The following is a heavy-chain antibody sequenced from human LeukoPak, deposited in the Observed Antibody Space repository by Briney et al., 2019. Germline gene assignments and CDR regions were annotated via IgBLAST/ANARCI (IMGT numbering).Heavy chain of an antibody. CDR3: ATRTRSGSYRTDDY. Sequence: ASVKVSCKASGGTFSSYAISWVRQAPGQGLEWMGGIIPIFGTANYAQKFQGRVTITADESTSTAYMELSSLRSEDTAVYYCATRTRSGSYRTDDYWGQGTLVTVSS. V-gene: IGHV1-69*13. CDR1: GGTFSSYA. D-gene: IGHD1-26*01. CDR2: IIPIFGTA. J-gene: IGHJ4*02.